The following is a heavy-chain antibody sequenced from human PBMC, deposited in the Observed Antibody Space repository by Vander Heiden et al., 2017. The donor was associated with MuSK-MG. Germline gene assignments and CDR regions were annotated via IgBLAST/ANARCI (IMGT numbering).Heavy chain of an antibody. CDR1: GGSIRSSSYY. CDR2: IYYSGGT. CDR3: ARERFNRPRWFDP. V-gene: IGHV4-39*07. J-gene: IGHJ5*02. Sequence: QLQLQESGPGLVKPSETLSLTCTVSGGSIRSSSYYWGWIRQPPGKGLEWIGSIYYSGGTYYNPSLKSRVTISVATSKSQFSLKLSSVTAADTAVYYCARERFNRPRWFDPWGQGTLVTVSS.